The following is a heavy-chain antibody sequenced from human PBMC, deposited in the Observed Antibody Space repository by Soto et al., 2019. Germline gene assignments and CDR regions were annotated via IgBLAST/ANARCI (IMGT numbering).Heavy chain of an antibody. J-gene: IGHJ5*02. Sequence: QVQLQESGPGLVKPSETLSLTCTVSGDSISSYFWSWIRQPPGKGLEWIGYIYYSGSTDYNPSLKSRVTISVDTSKNQVSLRLSSVTSADAAVYYCAGLHCTGGSCYLDPWGQGTLVAVSS. D-gene: IGHD2-15*01. V-gene: IGHV4-59*08. CDR3: AGLHCTGGSCYLDP. CDR2: IYYSGST. CDR1: GDSISSYF.